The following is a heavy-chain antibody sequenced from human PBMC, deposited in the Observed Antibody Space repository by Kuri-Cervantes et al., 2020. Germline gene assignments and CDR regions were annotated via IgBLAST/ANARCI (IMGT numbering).Heavy chain of an antibody. V-gene: IGHV4-39*01. CDR1: GSSISSSSYY. CDR2: IYYSGST. D-gene: IGHD1-26*01. Sequence: SETLSLTCTVSGSSISSSSYYWGWIRQPPGKGLEWIGSIYYSGSTYYNPSLKSRVTISVDTSKNQFSLKLSSVTAADTAVYYCARRGRGRIYYYYGMDVWGQGTTVTVSS. J-gene: IGHJ6*02. CDR3: ARRGRGRIYYYYGMDV.